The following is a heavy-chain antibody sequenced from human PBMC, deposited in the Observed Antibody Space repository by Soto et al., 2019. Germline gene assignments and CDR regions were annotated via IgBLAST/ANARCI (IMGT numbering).Heavy chain of an antibody. CDR3: ARDLWVEPELYYYGMDV. D-gene: IGHD1-1*01. CDR1: GDSISSADYY. Sequence: PSETLSLTCTVSGDSISSADYYWSWNRQTPGKGLEWIGHIFYSGTTYHNPSLKSRLTISVDTSKNHFSLRLTSVTAADTAVYYCARDLWVEPELYYYGMDVWGQGTTVTVS. CDR2: IFYSGTT. J-gene: IGHJ6*02. V-gene: IGHV4-30-4*01.